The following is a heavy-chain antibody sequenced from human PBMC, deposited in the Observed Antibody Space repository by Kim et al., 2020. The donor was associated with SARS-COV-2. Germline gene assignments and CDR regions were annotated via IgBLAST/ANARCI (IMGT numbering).Heavy chain of an antibody. D-gene: IGHD3-10*01. CDR2: ISWNSGSI. CDR1: GFTFDDYA. Sequence: GGSLRLSCAASGFTFDDYAMHWVRQAPGKGLEWVSGISWNSGSIGYADSVKGRFTISRDNAKNSLYLQMNSLRAEDTALYYCAKALTPYYGSGSYGFDPWGQGTLVTVSS. J-gene: IGHJ5*02. CDR3: AKALTPYYGSGSYGFDP. V-gene: IGHV3-9*01.